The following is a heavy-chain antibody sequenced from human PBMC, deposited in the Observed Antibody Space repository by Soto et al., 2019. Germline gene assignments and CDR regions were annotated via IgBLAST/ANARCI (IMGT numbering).Heavy chain of an antibody. J-gene: IGHJ5*02. CDR2: IYYSGST. Sequence: PSETLSLTCTVSGGSISIYYWSWIRQPPGKGLEWIGYIYYSGSTNYNPSLKSRVTISVDTSKNQFSLKLSSVTAADTAVYYCARDRLRNWFDPWGQGTLVTVSS. CDR1: GGSISIYY. CDR3: ARDRLRNWFDP. V-gene: IGHV4-59*01.